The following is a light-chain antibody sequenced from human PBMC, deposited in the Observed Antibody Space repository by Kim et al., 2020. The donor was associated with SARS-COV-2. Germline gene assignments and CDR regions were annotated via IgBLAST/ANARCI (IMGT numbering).Light chain of an antibody. Sequence: YGVHWYQQVPGTAPKLLIDGDTSRPSGVPARLFGSKSGTSASLAITGLQAEDEADYYCQSYDSSLSAWVFGGGTKLTVL. V-gene: IGLV1-40*01. CDR1: YG. CDR3: QSYDSSLSAWV. CDR2: GDT. J-gene: IGLJ3*02.